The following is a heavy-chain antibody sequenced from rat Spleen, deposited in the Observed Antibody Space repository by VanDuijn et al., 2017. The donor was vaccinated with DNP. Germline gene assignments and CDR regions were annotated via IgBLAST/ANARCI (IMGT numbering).Heavy chain of an antibody. V-gene: IGHV5-7*01. CDR2: INYDGSNT. CDR3: AKGPNYGGYSDYFDY. CDR1: GFTFSDYN. D-gene: IGHD1-11*01. J-gene: IGHJ2*01. Sequence: EVQLVESGGGLVQPGRPLKLSCAASGFTFSDYNMAWVRQAPQKGLEWVATINYDGSNTYYRDSVKGRFTISRDYAKSTLYLQMNKLGSEDTAIYHCAKGPNYGGYSDYFDYWGQGVMVTVSS.